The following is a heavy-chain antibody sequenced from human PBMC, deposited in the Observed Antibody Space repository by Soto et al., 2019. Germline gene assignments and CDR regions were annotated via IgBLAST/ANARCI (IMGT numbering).Heavy chain of an antibody. V-gene: IGHV4-39*01. D-gene: IGHD3-22*01. Sequence: PSETLSLTCTVSGGSIISSSYYFFCMRQPPGKGLEWIGSIYYSGSTYYNPSLKSRVTISVDTSKNQFSLKLSSVTAADTAVYYCARLRYDSSGFYYYYYGMDVWGQGTTVTVSS. J-gene: IGHJ6*02. CDR1: GGSIISSSYY. CDR2: IYYSGST. CDR3: ARLRYDSSGFYYYYYGMDV.